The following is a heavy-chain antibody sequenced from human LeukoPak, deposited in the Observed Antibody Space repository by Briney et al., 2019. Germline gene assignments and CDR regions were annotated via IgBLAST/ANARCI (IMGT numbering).Heavy chain of an antibody. D-gene: IGHD4-11*01. CDR1: GYSISSGYY. V-gene: IGHV4-61*01. J-gene: IGHJ4*02. Sequence: PSETLSLTCTVSGYSISSGYYWSWIRQPPGKGLEWIGYIYYSGSTNYNPSLKSRVTISVDTSKNQFSLKLSSVTAADTAVYYCAREVTVWGQGTLVTVSS. CDR2: IYYSGST. CDR3: AREVTV.